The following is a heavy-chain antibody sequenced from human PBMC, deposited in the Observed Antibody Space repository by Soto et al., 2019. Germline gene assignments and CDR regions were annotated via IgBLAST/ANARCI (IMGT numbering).Heavy chain of an antibody. D-gene: IGHD1-26*01. J-gene: IGHJ4*02. CDR2: ISSSGDTK. CDR1: GFTFSSYD. CDR3: ARGTIVGATFTY. Sequence: VGSLRLSCAASGFTFSSYDMNWVRQAPGKGLEWLSYISSSGDTKNYADSVQGRFTISRDSAKNSLYLQMNSLRAEDTAVYYCARGTIVGATFTYWGQGTLVTVSS. V-gene: IGHV3-48*03.